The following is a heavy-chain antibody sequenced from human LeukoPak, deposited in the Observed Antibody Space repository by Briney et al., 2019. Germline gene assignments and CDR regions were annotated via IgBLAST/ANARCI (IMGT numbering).Heavy chain of an antibody. V-gene: IGHV1-18*01. J-gene: IGHJ4*02. D-gene: IGHD3-16*02. CDR1: GYTFTSYG. CDR2: ISAYNGNT. CDR3: ARDGQDWGSYRQFDY. Sequence: ASVKVSCKASGYTFTSYGISWVRQAPGQGLEWMGWISAYNGNTNYAQKLQGRVTMTTDTSTSTAYMELRSLRSDDTAVYYCARDGQDWGSYRQFDYWGQGTLVTVSS.